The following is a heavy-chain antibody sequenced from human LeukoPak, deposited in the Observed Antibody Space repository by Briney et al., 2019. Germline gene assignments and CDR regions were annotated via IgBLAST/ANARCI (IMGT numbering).Heavy chain of an antibody. Sequence: GGSLRLSCAASGFTFNTYTMNWVRQAPGKGLEWVSYISSNGSTIYYADSVKGRFTISRDNAKNSLYLQMNSLRAEDTAVYYCARDDYGDYALDYWGQGTLVTVSS. D-gene: IGHD4-17*01. V-gene: IGHV3-48*04. CDR1: GFTFNTYT. J-gene: IGHJ4*02. CDR3: ARDDYGDYALDY. CDR2: ISSNGSTI.